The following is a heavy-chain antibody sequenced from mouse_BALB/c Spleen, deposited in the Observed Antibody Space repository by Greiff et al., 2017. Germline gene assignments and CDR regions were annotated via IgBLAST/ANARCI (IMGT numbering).Heavy chain of an antibody. J-gene: IGHJ3*01. CDR1: GDSVTSGY. CDR2: ISYSGST. CDR3: ARERGYDGAFAY. Sequence: EVKLMESGPSLVKPSQTLSLTCSVTGDSVTSGYWNWIRKFPGNKLEYMGYISYSGSTYYNPSLKSRISITRDTSKNQYYLQLNSVTTEDTATYYCARERGYDGAFAYWGQGTLVTVSA. D-gene: IGHD2-2*01. V-gene: IGHV3-8*02.